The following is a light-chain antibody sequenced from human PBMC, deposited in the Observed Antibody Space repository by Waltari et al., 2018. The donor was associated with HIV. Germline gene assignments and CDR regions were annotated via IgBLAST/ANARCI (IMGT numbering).Light chain of an antibody. CDR1: SNNIGSYP. CDR2: GNS. Sequence: QSALTQEASMSGTVGQKVTLSCSGDSNNIGSYPVGWYQQISNGAPKTVMFGNSLASGIPDRFSGSKSGTTASLTISGLQPEDEADYYCSTWDYSLSVVLFGGGTKVTVL. CDR3: STWDYSLSVVL. J-gene: IGLJ2*01. V-gene: IGLV1-44*01.